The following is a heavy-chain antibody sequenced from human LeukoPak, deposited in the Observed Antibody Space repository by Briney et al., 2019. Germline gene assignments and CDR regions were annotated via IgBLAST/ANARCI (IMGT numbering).Heavy chain of an antibody. CDR1: GGSISSSSYY. D-gene: IGHD2-15*01. V-gene: IGHV4-39*07. CDR2: IYYSGST. Sequence: SETLSLTCTVSGGSISSSSYYWGWIRQPPGKGLEWIGSIYYSGSTYYNPSLKSRVTISVDTSKNQFSLKLSSVTAADTAVYYCAREGYCSGGSCYSGFDYWGQGTLVTVSS. J-gene: IGHJ4*02. CDR3: AREGYCSGGSCYSGFDY.